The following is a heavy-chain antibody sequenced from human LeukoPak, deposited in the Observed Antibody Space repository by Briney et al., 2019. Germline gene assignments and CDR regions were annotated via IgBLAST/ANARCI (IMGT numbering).Heavy chain of an antibody. V-gene: IGHV4-34*01. D-gene: IGHD6-13*01. J-gene: IGHJ4*02. Sequence: PSETLSLTCAVYGGSFSGYYWRWIPQPPGKGLEGIGEINHSGSTNYNPSLKSRVTIPVDTSKNQFSLKLSSVTAADTAVYYCARVEAAAFFLWGQGTLVTVSS. CDR2: INHSGST. CDR1: GGSFSGYY. CDR3: ARVEAAAFFL.